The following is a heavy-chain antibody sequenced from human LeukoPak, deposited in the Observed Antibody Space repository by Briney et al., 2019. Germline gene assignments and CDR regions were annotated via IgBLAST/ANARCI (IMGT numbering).Heavy chain of an antibody. CDR2: IIPIFGTA. V-gene: IGHV1-69*05. J-gene: IGHJ6*03. CDR3: ARAPYNWKYVSRYYYYYMDV. D-gene: IGHD1-7*01. CDR1: GGTFSSYA. Sequence: SVTVSCKASGGTFSSYAISWVRQAPGQGLEWMGGIIPIFGTANYAQKFQGRVTITTDESTSTAYMELSSLRSEDTAVYYCARAPYNWKYVSRYYYYYMDVWGKGTTVTVSS.